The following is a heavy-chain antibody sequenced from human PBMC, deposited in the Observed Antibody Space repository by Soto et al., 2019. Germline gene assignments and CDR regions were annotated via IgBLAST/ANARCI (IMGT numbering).Heavy chain of an antibody. CDR3: TKDGIRYEYKVTTYNYFDY. Sequence: GGSLRLSCAASGFTFSSYAMSWVRQAPGKGLEWVSAISGSGASTYYGYTVKGRFTISRNNSKNTLYLKMNSLSAEDTALYYSTKDGIRYEYKVTTYNYFDYWGKGTLVTVSS. V-gene: IGHV3-23*01. CDR2: ISGSGAST. D-gene: IGHD5-12*01. CDR1: GFTFSSYA. J-gene: IGHJ4*02.